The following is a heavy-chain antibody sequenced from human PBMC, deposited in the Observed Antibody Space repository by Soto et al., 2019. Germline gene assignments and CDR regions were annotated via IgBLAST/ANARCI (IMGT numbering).Heavy chain of an antibody. CDR3: TTGSAARFYYYYYYGMDV. CDR1: GFTFSNAW. D-gene: IGHD3-3*01. Sequence: GGSLRLSCAASGFTFSNAWMNWVRQAPGKGLEWVGRIKSKNDGGTTDYAAPVKGRFTISRDDSKNTLYLQMNSLKTEDTAVYYCTTGSAARFYYYYYYGMDVWGQGTTVTVSS. CDR2: IKSKNDGGTT. V-gene: IGHV3-15*07. J-gene: IGHJ6*02.